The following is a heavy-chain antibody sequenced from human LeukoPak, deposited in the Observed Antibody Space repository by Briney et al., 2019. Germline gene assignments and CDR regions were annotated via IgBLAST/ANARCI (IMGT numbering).Heavy chain of an antibody. V-gene: IGHV3-23*01. CDR1: GFTFSNYA. CDR2: ISGGGGST. Sequence: PGGSLRLSCAASGFTFSNYAMSWVRQAPGKGLEWVSAISGGGGSTYYADSVKGRFTISRDNSKNTLFLHMHGLRAQDTALYYCARERYCTSASCYDYYSYYGLDIWGQGTTVTVSS. D-gene: IGHD2-2*01. J-gene: IGHJ6*02. CDR3: ARERYCTSASCYDYYSYYGLDI.